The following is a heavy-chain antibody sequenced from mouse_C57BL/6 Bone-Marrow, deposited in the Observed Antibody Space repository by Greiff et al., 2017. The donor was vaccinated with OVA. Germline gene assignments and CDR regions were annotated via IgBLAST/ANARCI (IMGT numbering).Heavy chain of an antibody. V-gene: IGHV1-69*01. CDR3: ARSAMDY. J-gene: IGHJ4*01. CDR1: GYTFTSYW. CDR2: IDPSDSYT. Sequence: QVQLQQPGAELVMPGASVKLSCKASGYTFTSYWMHWVKQRPGQGLEWIGEIDPSDSYTNYNQKFKGKSTLTVDKSASTAYMQLSSLTSEDSAVYYCARSAMDYWGQGTSVTVSS.